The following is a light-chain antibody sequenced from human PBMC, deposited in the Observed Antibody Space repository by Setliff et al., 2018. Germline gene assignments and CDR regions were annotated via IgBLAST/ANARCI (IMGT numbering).Light chain of an antibody. Sequence: QSALAQPASVSGSPGQSITISCTGTYSDVGKYNLVSWYQQHPGKAPKLILYDFTTRPSGVSDRFSGSKSANTASLTISGLQAEDEADYYCCSYAGSSTVVFGGGTKGTV. J-gene: IGLJ1*01. CDR1: YSDVGKYNL. CDR2: DFT. CDR3: CSYAGSSTVV. V-gene: IGLV2-23*02.